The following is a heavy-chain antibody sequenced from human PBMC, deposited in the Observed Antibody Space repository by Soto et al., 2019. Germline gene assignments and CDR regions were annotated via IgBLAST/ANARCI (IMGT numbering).Heavy chain of an antibody. Sequence: GSLRLSCAASGFTFSSYGMHWVRQAPGQGLEWVAVIWYDGSNKYYADSVKGRFTISRDNSKNTLYLQMNSLRAEDTAVYYCARGTYYYYYGMDVWGQGTTVTVSS. V-gene: IGHV3-33*01. CDR3: ARGTYYYYYGMDV. J-gene: IGHJ6*02. D-gene: IGHD2-2*01. CDR2: IWYDGSNK. CDR1: GFTFSSYG.